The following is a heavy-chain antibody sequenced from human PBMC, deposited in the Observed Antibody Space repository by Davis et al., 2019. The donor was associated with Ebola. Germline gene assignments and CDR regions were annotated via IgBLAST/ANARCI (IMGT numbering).Heavy chain of an antibody. CDR1: GGSVSSGSYY. CDR3: ARDTRGYCSSTSCYTRRTLHYYYYYMDV. Sequence: PSETLSLTCTVSGGSVSSGSYYWSWIRQPPGKGLEWIGYIYYSGSTNYNPSLKSRVTISVDTSKNQFSLKLSSVTAADTAVYYCARDTRGYCSSTSCYTRRTLHYYYYYMDVWGKGTTVTVSS. CDR2: IYYSGST. J-gene: IGHJ6*03. D-gene: IGHD2-2*02. V-gene: IGHV4-61*01.